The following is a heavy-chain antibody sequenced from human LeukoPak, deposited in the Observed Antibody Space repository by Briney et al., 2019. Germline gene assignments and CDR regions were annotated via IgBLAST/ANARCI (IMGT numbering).Heavy chain of an antibody. CDR1: GYTFTSYG. CDR2: ISAYNGNT. J-gene: IGHJ5*02. V-gene: IGHV1-18*01. Sequence: ASVKVSCKASGYTFTSYGISWVRQAPGQGLEWMGWISAYNGNTNYAQKLQGRVTVTTDTSTSTAYMELRSLRSDDTAVYYCARDGVSVVPAAVLYWFDPWGQGTLVTVSS. D-gene: IGHD2-2*01. CDR3: ARDGVSVVPAAVLYWFDP.